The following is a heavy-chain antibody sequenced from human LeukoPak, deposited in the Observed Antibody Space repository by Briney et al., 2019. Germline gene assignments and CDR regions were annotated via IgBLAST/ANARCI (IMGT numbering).Heavy chain of an antibody. CDR1: GLTFSVSG. CDR2: ITTSGDST. Sequence: GGSLRVSCAASGLTFSVSGMHWVRQAPGKGLEWVSAITTSGDSTYYADSVKGRFTISRDNSKNTLYLQMNSLRAEDTAIYFCAKRNCSGTNCYPLDSWGRGTLVTVSS. V-gene: IGHV3-23*01. D-gene: IGHD2-15*01. CDR3: AKRNCSGTNCYPLDS. J-gene: IGHJ4*02.